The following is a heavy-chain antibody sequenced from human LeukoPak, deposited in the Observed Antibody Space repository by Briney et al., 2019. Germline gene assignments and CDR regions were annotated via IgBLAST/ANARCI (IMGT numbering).Heavy chain of an antibody. CDR2: INPNSGGT. Sequence: ASVKVSCKASGYTFTGYYMHWVRQAPGQGLEWMGWINPNSGGTNYARKFQGRVTMTRDTSISTAYMELSRLRSDDTAVYYCARSQYYYDSSGYYRPNDYYYGMDVWGQGTTATVSS. V-gene: IGHV1-2*02. CDR1: GYTFTGYY. D-gene: IGHD3-22*01. CDR3: ARSQYYYDSSGYYRPNDYYYGMDV. J-gene: IGHJ6*02.